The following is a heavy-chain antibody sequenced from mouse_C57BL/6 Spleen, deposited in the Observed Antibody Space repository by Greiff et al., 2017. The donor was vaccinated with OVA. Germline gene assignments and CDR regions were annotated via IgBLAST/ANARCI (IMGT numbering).Heavy chain of an antibody. CDR2: ISDGGSYT. J-gene: IGHJ2*01. V-gene: IGHV5-4*01. CDR1: GFTFSSYA. D-gene: IGHD1-1*01. CDR3: ARDKGTTVVATNYFDY. Sequence: EVQLVESGGGLVKPGGSLKLSCAASGFTFSSYAMSWVRQTPEKRLEWVATISDGGSYTYYPDNVKGRFTISRDNAKNNLYLQMSHLKSEDTAMYYCARDKGTTVVATNYFDYWGQGTTLTVSS.